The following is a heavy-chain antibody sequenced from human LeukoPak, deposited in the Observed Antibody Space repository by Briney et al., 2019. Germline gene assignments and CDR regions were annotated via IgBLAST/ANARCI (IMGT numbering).Heavy chain of an antibody. CDR1: GFTFTSSA. V-gene: IGHV1-58*01. Sequence: VASVEVSCKASGFTFTSSAVQWVRQARGQRLEWIGWIVVGSGNTNYAQKFQERVTITRDMSTSTAYMELSSLRSEDTAVYYCAADYCSGGSCYSGWFDPWGQGTLVTVSS. J-gene: IGHJ5*02. D-gene: IGHD2-15*01. CDR2: IVVGSGNT. CDR3: AADYCSGGSCYSGWFDP.